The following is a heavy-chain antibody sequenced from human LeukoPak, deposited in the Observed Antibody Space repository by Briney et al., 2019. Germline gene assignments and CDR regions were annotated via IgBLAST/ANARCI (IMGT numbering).Heavy chain of an antibody. Sequence: PGGSLRLSCAASGFTFSGYIMNWVRQAPGKGLEWVSFISSTGNTIYYADSVKGRFTVSRDNAKNSLYLQMNSLRAEDTAVYYCARDQWLDYWGQGTLVTVSS. CDR2: ISSTGNTI. D-gene: IGHD6-19*01. CDR1: GFTFSGYI. CDR3: ARDQWLDY. J-gene: IGHJ4*02. V-gene: IGHV3-48*01.